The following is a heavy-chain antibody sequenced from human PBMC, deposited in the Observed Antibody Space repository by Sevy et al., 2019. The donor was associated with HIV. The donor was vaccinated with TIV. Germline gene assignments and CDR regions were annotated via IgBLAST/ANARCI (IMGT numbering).Heavy chain of an antibody. J-gene: IGHJ4*02. CDR2: ISWKSGSI. V-gene: IGHV3-9*01. CDR1: GFSFDDYA. Sequence: GGSLRLSCAASGFSFDDYAMHWVRQAPGKGLEWVSGISWKSGSIDYADSVKGRFTISRDNAKNSLYLQMNSLRAEDTAVYYCVRVGYSYDRGSCDYWGQGTLVTVSS. D-gene: IGHD3-22*01. CDR3: VRVGYSYDRGSCDY.